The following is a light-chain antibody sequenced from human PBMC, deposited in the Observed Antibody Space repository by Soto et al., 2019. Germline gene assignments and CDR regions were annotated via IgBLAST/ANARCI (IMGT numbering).Light chain of an antibody. CDR1: ESVSTN. CDR2: DAS. V-gene: IGKV3-11*01. CDR3: QQRSNWPPWT. J-gene: IGKJ1*01. Sequence: EIVMTQSPATLSLSPGERATLSCRASESVSTNLAWYQQKAGQAPRLLIYDASNRATGIPARFSGSGSGTDFTLTISSLEPEDFAVYYCQQRSNWPPWTFGQGTKVDIK.